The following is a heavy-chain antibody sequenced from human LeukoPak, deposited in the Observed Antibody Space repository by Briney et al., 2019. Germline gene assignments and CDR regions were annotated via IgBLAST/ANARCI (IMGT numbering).Heavy chain of an antibody. CDR2: INSDGSST. J-gene: IGHJ4*02. CDR3: VGAYDLRF. CDR1: GFTFRSYW. D-gene: IGHD5-12*01. V-gene: IGHV3-74*01. Sequence: GGSLRLSCAASGFTFRSYWMHWVRQAPGKGLVWVSRINSDGSSTTYADSVKGRFTISRDNAKNTPYLQMNSLRAEDTAVYYCVGAYDLRFWGQGTLVTVSS.